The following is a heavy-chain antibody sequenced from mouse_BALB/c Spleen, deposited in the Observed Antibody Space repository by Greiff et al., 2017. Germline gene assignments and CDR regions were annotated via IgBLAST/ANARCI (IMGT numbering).Heavy chain of an antibody. D-gene: IGHD2-1*01. Sequence: VQLQQPGAELVKPGASVKLSCKASGYTFTSYWMHWVKQRPGQGLEWIGEIDPSDSYTNYNQKFKGKATLTVDKSSSTAYMQLSSLTSEDSAVYYCARRDGNGDYFDYWGQGTTLTVSS. V-gene: IGHV1-69*02. J-gene: IGHJ2*01. CDR1: GYTFTSYW. CDR3: ARRDGNGDYFDY. CDR2: IDPSDSYT.